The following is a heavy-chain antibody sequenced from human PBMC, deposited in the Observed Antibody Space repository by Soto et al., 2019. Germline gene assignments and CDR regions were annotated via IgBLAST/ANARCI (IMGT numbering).Heavy chain of an antibody. CDR2: IYFSGST. CDR3: ARAWAVPGSHWGD. V-gene: IGHV4-59*01. CDR1: GDSMNPYY. Sequence: QVQLQESGPGRVKPSETLSLTCTVSGDSMNPYYWSWIRQPPGKGLVWIGYIYFSGSTNFNPSLKSRVTLPRDTSKTQFFLKLTSVTAADTVAYCYARAWAVPGSHWGDWGRGTLVTVSS. D-gene: IGHD6-19*01. J-gene: IGHJ4*02.